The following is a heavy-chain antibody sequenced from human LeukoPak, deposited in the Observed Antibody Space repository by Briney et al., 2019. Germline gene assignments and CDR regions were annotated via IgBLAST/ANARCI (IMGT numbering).Heavy chain of an antibody. Sequence: ESGGSLRLSRAASGFTFSSYAMSWVRQAPGKGLEWVSAISGSGGSTYYADSVKGRFTISRDNSKNTLYLQMNSLRAEDTAVYYCAKGAADSSGYYRGFDYWGQGTLVTVSS. CDR1: GFTFSSYA. D-gene: IGHD3-22*01. CDR3: AKGAADSSGYYRGFDY. J-gene: IGHJ4*02. CDR2: ISGSGGST. V-gene: IGHV3-23*01.